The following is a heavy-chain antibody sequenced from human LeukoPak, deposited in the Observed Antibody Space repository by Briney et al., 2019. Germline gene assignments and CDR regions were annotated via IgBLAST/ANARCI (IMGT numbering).Heavy chain of an antibody. D-gene: IGHD3-22*01. CDR2: ISGSGGSK. Sequence: GGSLRLSCAASGFTFSSYAMSWVRQAPGKGLEWVSAISGSGGSKYYADSVKGRFTISRDNSKNTLYLQMNSLRAEDTAVYYCARDDSSGYYQVDYWGQGTLVTVSS. J-gene: IGHJ4*02. CDR1: GFTFSSYA. V-gene: IGHV3-23*01. CDR3: ARDDSSGYYQVDY.